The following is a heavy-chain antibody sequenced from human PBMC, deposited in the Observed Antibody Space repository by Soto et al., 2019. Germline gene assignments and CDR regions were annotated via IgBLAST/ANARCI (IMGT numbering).Heavy chain of an antibody. J-gene: IGHJ4*02. CDR3: ARDAKQLKSTSNYFDY. Sequence: VKVSCKASGDTFSSYAISWVRQAPGQGLEWMGGIIPIFGTANYAQKFQGRVTITADESTSTAYMELSSLRSEDTAVYYCARDAKQLKSTSNYFDYWGQGTLVTVSS. CDR1: GDTFSSYA. CDR2: IIPIFGTA. V-gene: IGHV1-69*01. D-gene: IGHD6-6*01.